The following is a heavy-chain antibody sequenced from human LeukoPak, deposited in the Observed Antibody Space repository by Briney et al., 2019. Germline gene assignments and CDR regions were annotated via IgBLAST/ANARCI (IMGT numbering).Heavy chain of an antibody. CDR3: AREVGYYGSETQNWFDP. Sequence: GASVKVSCKASGYTFTSYGISWVRQAPGQGLEWMGWISAYNGNTNYAQKLQGRVTMTTDTSTSTAYMELRSLRSDDTAVYYCAREVGYYGSETQNWFDPWGQGTLVTVSS. D-gene: IGHD3-10*01. CDR2: ISAYNGNT. CDR1: GYTFTSYG. V-gene: IGHV1-18*01. J-gene: IGHJ5*02.